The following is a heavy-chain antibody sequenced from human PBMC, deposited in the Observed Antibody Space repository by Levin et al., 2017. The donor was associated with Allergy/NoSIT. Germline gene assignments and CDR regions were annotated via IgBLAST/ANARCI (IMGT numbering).Heavy chain of an antibody. V-gene: IGHV3-48*04. J-gene: IGHJ4*02. Sequence: GGSLRLSFSVSGFTFEIYGMNWVRQAPGKRLEWVSHISASGSPTYYADPVRGRFTISRDNAKQSLYLQMTSLRVEDTAVYYCARGLFGLWGLGALVTVSS. D-gene: IGHD3-16*01. CDR3: ARGLFGL. CDR1: GFTFEIYG. CDR2: ISASGSPT.